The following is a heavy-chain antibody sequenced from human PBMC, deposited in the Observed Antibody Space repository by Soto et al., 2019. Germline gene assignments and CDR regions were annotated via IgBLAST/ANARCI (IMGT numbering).Heavy chain of an antibody. V-gene: IGHV1-24*01. Sequence: ASVKVSCKVSGYTLTELSMHWVRQAPGKGLEWMGGFDPEDGETIYAQRFQGRVTMTEDTSTDTAYMELSSLRSEDTAVYYCATLLGDSSGYPPVWGQGTLVTVSS. CDR3: ATLLGDSSGYPPV. CDR1: GYTLTELS. D-gene: IGHD3-22*01. J-gene: IGHJ4*02. CDR2: FDPEDGET.